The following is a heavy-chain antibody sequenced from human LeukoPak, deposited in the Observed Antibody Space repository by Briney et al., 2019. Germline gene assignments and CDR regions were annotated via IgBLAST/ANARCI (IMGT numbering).Heavy chain of an antibody. J-gene: IGHJ4*02. CDR1: GFTFSIYW. Sequence: GGSLRLSCAASGFTFSIYWMNWVRQAPGKGLVWVSRINGGGSTTNYAESVKGRFTISRDNAKNSLYLQMNSLRAEDTAVYYCARDRGGSYSAIDYWGQGTLVTVSS. D-gene: IGHD1-26*01. CDR2: INGGGSTT. CDR3: ARDRGGSYSAIDY. V-gene: IGHV3-74*01.